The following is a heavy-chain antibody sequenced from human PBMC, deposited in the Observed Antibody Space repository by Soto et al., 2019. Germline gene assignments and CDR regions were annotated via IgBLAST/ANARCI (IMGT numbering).Heavy chain of an antibody. V-gene: IGHV3-15*01. CDR2: IKSKTDGGTT. D-gene: IGHD5-18*01. Sequence: GGSLRLSCAASGFTFSNAWMSWVRQAPGKGLEWVGRIKSKTDGGTTDYAAPVKGRFTISRDDSKNTLYLQMNSLKTEDTAVYYCTTSNVDTAMDTEGFDPWGQGTLVTVSS. CDR3: TTSNVDTAMDTEGFDP. CDR1: GFTFSNAW. J-gene: IGHJ5*02.